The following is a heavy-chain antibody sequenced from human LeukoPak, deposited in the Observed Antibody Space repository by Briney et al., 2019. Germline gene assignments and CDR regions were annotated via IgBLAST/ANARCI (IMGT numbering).Heavy chain of an antibody. CDR2: ISYDGSNK. J-gene: IGHJ4*02. D-gene: IGHD5-18*01. CDR3: ASRNSYGFRPFDY. V-gene: IGHV3-30*04. CDR1: GFTFSSYA. Sequence: GGSLRLSCAASGFTFSSYAMHWVRQAPGKGLEWVAVISYDGSNKYYADSVKGRFTISRDNSKNTLYLQMNSLRAEDTAVYYCASRNSYGFRPFDYWGQGTLVTVSS.